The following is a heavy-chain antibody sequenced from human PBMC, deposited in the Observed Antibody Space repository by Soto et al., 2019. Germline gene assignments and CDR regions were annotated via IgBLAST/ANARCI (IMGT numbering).Heavy chain of an antibody. D-gene: IGHD4-17*01. J-gene: IGHJ3*02. CDR2: IIPIFGTA. Sequence: ASVKVSCKASGGTFSSYAISWVRQAPGQGLEWMGGIIPIFGTANYAQKFQGRVTITADESTSTAYMELSSLRTEDTAVYYCASQTTVTTTLDAFDIWGQGTMVTVSS. V-gene: IGHV1-69*13. CDR1: GGTFSSYA. CDR3: ASQTTVTTTLDAFDI.